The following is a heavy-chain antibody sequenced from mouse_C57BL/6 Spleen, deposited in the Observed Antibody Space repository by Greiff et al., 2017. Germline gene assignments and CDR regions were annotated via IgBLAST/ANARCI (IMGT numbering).Heavy chain of an antibody. CDR3: ARVGYCGSYWYFDV. Sequence: DVMLVESGGGLVKPGGSLKLSCAASGFTFSSYAMSWVRQTPEKRLEWVATISDGGSYIYYPDKVKGRFTISRDNAKDILYLQMSHLKSEDTAMYYCARVGYCGSYWYFDVWGTGTPVTVSA. CDR2: ISDGGSYI. D-gene: IGHD1-1*01. CDR1: GFTFSSYA. V-gene: IGHV5-4*03. J-gene: IGHJ1*03.